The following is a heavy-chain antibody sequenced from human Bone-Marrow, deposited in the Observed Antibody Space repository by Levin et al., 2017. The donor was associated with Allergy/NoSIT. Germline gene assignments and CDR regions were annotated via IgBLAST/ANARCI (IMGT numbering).Heavy chain of an antibody. Sequence: GGSLRLSCAASGFTLSNAWMHWVRQAPGKGLEWVGRIASKTDGGAADYAAPVKGRFTISRDDSKNTLYLQMHSPKTEDTAVYYGTTLQQFDPWGQGTLVTVSS. D-gene: IGHD4-11*01. CDR1: GFTLSNAW. CDR3: TTLQQFDP. J-gene: IGHJ5*02. CDR2: IASKTDGGAA. V-gene: IGHV3-15*04.